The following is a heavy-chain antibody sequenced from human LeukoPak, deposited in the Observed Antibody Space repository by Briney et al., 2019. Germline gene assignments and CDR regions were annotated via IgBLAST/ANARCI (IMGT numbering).Heavy chain of an antibody. V-gene: IGHV3-21*01. CDR2: ISSSGSYI. J-gene: IGHJ3*02. CDR3: ARDFGGSNYYAFDI. D-gene: IGHD1-26*01. Sequence: GGSLRLSCAASGFTFRNYRMNWVRQAPGKGLEWVSSISSSGSYIYYADSVKSRFTISRDNAKNSLYLQMNSLRAEDTAVYYCARDFGGSNYYAFDIWGQGTMVTVSS. CDR1: GFTFRNYR.